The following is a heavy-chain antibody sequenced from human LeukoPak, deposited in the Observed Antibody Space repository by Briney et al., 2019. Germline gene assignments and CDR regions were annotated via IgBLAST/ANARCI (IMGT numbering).Heavy chain of an antibody. J-gene: IGHJ4*02. D-gene: IGHD3-10*01. CDR3: AADLYYGSGSTEYYFDY. V-gene: IGHV1-58*01. Sequence: SVEVSCKASGFTFTSSAVQWVRQARGQRLEWIGWIVVGSGNTNYAQKFQERVTITRDMSTSTAYMELSSLRSEDTAVYYCAADLYYGSGSTEYYFDYWGQGTLVTVSS. CDR2: IVVGSGNT. CDR1: GFTFTSSA.